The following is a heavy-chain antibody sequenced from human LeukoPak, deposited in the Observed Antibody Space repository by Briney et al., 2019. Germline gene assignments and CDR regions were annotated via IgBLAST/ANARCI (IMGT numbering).Heavy chain of an antibody. D-gene: IGHD6-13*01. Sequence: ASVKVSCKASGYTFTSYAMHWVRQAPRQRLEWMGWINAGNGNTKYSQKFRGRVTITRDTSASTAYMELSSLRSEDTAVYYCARNGGGSSSWKYYYYGMDVWGQGTTVTVSS. CDR3: ARNGGGSSSWKYYYYGMDV. CDR2: INAGNGNT. CDR1: GYTFTSYA. J-gene: IGHJ6*02. V-gene: IGHV1-3*01.